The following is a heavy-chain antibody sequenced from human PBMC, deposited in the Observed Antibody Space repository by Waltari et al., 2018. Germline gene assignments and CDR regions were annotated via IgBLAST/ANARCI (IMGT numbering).Heavy chain of an antibody. V-gene: IGHV4-59*01. Sequence: QVQLQESGPGLVKPSETLSLTCTVSGGSISSYYWSWIRQPPGKGLEGIGYIYYSGSTNYNPSLKSRVTISVDTSKNQCSLKLSSVTAADTAVYYCATGGLYSSSWFDPWGQGTLVTVSS. CDR1: GGSISSYY. J-gene: IGHJ5*02. CDR2: IYYSGST. CDR3: ATGGLYSSSWFDP. D-gene: IGHD6-13*01.